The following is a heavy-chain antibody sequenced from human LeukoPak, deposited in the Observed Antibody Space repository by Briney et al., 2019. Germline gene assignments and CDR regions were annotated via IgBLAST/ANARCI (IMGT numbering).Heavy chain of an antibody. V-gene: IGHV3-23*01. Sequence: GGSLRLSCAASGFTFNTYTMYWVRQAPGKGLEWVSGISNSGGSTYYADSVKGRFTISRDNSKNTLYLQMGSLRAEDMAVYYCASRMVGYYFDYWGQGTLVTVSS. CDR1: GFTFNTYT. J-gene: IGHJ4*02. CDR3: ASRMVGYYFDY. CDR2: ISNSGGST. D-gene: IGHD1-26*01.